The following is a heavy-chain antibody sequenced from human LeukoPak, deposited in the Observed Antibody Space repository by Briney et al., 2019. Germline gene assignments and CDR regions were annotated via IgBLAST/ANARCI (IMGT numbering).Heavy chain of an antibody. Sequence: GGSLRLSCAASGFTCSSYAMHWVRQAPGKGLEWVAVISYDGSNKYYADSVKGRFTISRDNSKNTLYLQMNSLRAEDTAVYYCARDLPITMVRGITFYYYYGMDVWGQGTTVTVSS. CDR2: ISYDGSNK. J-gene: IGHJ6*02. CDR3: ARDLPITMVRGITFYYYYGMDV. D-gene: IGHD3-10*01. CDR1: GFTCSSYA. V-gene: IGHV3-30-3*01.